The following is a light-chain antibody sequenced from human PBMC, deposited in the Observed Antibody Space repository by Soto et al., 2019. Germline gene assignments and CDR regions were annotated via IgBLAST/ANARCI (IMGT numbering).Light chain of an antibody. J-gene: IGLJ1*01. CDR2: GNS. V-gene: IGLV1-40*01. Sequence: QSVLTQPPSVSGAPGQSVTISCTGSSSNIGAGYDVHWYQQLPGTAPKLLIYGNSNRPSGVPDRFSGSKSDTSASLAITGLQAEDEADYYCQSYDSSLSGYVFGTGSKVTVL. CDR1: SSNIGAGYD. CDR3: QSYDSSLSGYV.